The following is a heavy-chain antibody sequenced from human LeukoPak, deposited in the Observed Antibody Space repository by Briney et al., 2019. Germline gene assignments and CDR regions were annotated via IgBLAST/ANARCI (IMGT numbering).Heavy chain of an antibody. CDR2: IYYSGST. CDR3: ARHSYGANWFDP. CDR1: GGSISSYY. Sequence: SETLSLTCTVSGGSISSYYWSWIRQPPGKGLEWIGYIYYSGSTNYNPSLKSRVTISVDTSKNQFSLKLSSVTAADTAVYYCARHSYGANWFDPWGQGTLVTVSS. D-gene: IGHD5-18*01. V-gene: IGHV4-59*01. J-gene: IGHJ5*02.